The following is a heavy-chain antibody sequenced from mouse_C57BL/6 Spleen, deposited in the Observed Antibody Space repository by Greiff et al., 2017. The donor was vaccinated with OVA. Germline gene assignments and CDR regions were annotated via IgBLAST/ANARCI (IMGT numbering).Heavy chain of an antibody. CDR2: IDPENGDT. CDR3: TPFITTVVGGAMDY. V-gene: IGHV14-4*01. Sequence: VQLQQSGAELVRPGASVKLSCTASGFNITDDYMHWVKQRPEQGLEWIGWIDPENGDTEYASKFQGKATITADTSSNTAYLQLSSLTSEDTAVYYCTPFITTVVGGAMDYWGQGTSVTVSS. J-gene: IGHJ4*01. CDR1: GFNITDDY. D-gene: IGHD1-1*01.